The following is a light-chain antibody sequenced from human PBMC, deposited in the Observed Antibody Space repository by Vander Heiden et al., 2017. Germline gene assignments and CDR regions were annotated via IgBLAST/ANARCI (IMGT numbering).Light chain of an antibody. CDR1: QSISRD. J-gene: IGKJ2*01. CDR3: QQSDSTPYT. Sequence: DIQLTQSPSSLSASVGDRVNITCRASQSISRDGNWYQQKPGKAPKLRIDDTARFSGSGSGTDFTLTISSLQPEDFATYYCQQSDSTPYTFGRGTKLEIK. V-gene: IGKV1-39*01. CDR2: D.